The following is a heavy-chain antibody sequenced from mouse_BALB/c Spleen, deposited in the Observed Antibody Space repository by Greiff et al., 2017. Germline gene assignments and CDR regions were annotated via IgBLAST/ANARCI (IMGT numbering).Heavy chain of an antibody. CDR1: GFTFSDYY. J-gene: IGHJ3*01. CDR2: ISDGGSYT. V-gene: IGHV5-4*02. Sequence: EVKLQESGGGLVKPGGSLKLSCAASGFTFSDYYMYWVRQTPEKRLEWVATISDGGSYTYYPDSVKGRFTISRDNAKNNLYLQMSSLKSEDTAMYYCASSYGNYEGYWGQGTLVTVSA. D-gene: IGHD2-1*01. CDR3: ASSYGNYEGY.